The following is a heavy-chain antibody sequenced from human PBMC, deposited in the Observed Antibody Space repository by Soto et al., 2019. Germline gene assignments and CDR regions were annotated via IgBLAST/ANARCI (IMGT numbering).Heavy chain of an antibody. V-gene: IGHV1-8*02. CDR3: ARGLPVVVVAVRRWFNP. CDR2: MNPNSGNT. CDR1: GYTFTGYY. J-gene: IGHJ5*02. Sequence: ASVKVSCTASGYTFTGYYMHWVRQAPGQGLEWMGWMNPNSGNTGYAQKFQGRVTMTRNTSISTAYMELSSLRSEDTAVYYRARGLPVVVVAVRRWFNPWGQGTLVTVSS. D-gene: IGHD2-15*01.